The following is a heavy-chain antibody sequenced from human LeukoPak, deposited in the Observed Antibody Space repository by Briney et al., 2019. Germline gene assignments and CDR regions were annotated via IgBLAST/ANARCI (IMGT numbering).Heavy chain of an antibody. CDR3: ATDSGHSFFY. CDR1: GFTFSSYS. J-gene: IGHJ3*01. Sequence: GGSLRLSCAASGFTFSSYSMNWVRQAPGKGLEWVSSISSSSSYIYYADSVKGRFTISRDNAKNTLYLQMNSLTIEDTAVYYCATDSGHSFFYWGQGTKVTVSA. V-gene: IGHV3-21*01. D-gene: IGHD3-10*01. CDR2: ISSSSSYI.